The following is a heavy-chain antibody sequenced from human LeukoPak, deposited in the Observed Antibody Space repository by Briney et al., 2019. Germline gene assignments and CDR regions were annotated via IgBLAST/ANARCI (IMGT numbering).Heavy chain of an antibody. Sequence: ASVKVSCKASGYTFTGYYMHWVRQGPGQGLEWMGWINPNSGGTNYAQKFQGRVTMTRDTSISTAYMELSRLRSDDTAVYYCARGGYYDSSGYYNYWGQGTLVTVSS. J-gene: IGHJ4*02. CDR1: GYTFTGYY. CDR2: INPNSGGT. D-gene: IGHD3-22*01. V-gene: IGHV1-2*02. CDR3: ARGGYYDSSGYYNY.